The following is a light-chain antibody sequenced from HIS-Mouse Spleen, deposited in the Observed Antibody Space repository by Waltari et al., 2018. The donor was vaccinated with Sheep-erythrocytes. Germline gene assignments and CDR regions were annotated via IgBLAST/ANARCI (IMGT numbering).Light chain of an antibody. CDR2: DVS. V-gene: IGLV2-14*01. J-gene: IGLJ3*02. CDR3: SSYTSSSTWV. CDR1: SSDVGCYNY. Sequence: QSALTQPASVSGSPGQSITISCTVTSSDVGCYNYVSWYQQHPGKAPKLMIYDVSNRPSGVSNRFSGSKSGNTASLTISGLQAEDEADYYCSSYTSSSTWVFGGGTKLTVL.